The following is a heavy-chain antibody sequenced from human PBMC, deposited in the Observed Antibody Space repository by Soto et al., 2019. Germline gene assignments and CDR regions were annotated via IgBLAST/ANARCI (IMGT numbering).Heavy chain of an antibody. J-gene: IGHJ5*02. CDR2: ISSSSSYI. CDR3: ARAARPGLSWFDP. D-gene: IGHD6-6*01. Sequence: GSLRLSCAASGFTFSSYSMNWVRQAPGKGLEWVSSISSSSSYIYYADSVKGRFTISRDNAKNSLYLQMNSLRAEDTAVYYCARAARPGLSWFDPWGQGTLVTVSS. CDR1: GFTFSSYS. V-gene: IGHV3-21*01.